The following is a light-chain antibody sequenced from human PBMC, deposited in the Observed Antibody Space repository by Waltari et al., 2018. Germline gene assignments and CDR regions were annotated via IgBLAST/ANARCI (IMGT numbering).Light chain of an antibody. V-gene: IGLV2-14*01. J-gene: IGLJ3*02. CDR2: DVS. CDR3: GSYTGSTTWV. CDR1: PSDAGGYHS. Sequence: QSALTQPASVSGSPGQSITISCTGDPSDAGGYHSLSWSQQRPGKAPKLLIFDVSNRLSGVSNRFSGSKSGNTASLTISGLRAEDDAAYSCGSYTGSTTWVFGGGTKLTVL.